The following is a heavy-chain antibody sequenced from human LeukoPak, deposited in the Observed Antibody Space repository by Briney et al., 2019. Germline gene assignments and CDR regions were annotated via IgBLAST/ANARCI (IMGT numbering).Heavy chain of an antibody. J-gene: IGHJ4*02. CDR1: GFTVNRDY. D-gene: IGHD1-1*01. CDR3: TRGSSTASAGYN. CDR2: VYTDGRT. Sequence: PGGSLRLSCAASGFTVNRDYMSWVRQSPGKGLEWVSVVYTDGRTFYADSVKGRFTISRDDFKYTVFLQMNSLRAEDTAIYFCTRGSSTASAGYNWGRGTVVIVSS. V-gene: IGHV3-53*01.